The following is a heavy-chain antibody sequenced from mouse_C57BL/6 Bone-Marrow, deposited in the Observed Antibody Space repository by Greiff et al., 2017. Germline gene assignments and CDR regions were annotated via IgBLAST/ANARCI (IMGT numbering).Heavy chain of an antibody. CDR1: GYTFTSYG. CDR3: ARWLLPYYFDY. J-gene: IGHJ2*01. V-gene: IGHV1-81*01. CDR2: IYPRSGNT. Sequence: VKVVESGAELARPGASVKLSCKASGYTFTSYGISWVKQRTGQGLEWIGEIYPRSGNTYYNEKFKGKATLTADKSSSTAYMELRSLTSEDSAVYFCARWLLPYYFDYWGQGTTLTVSS. D-gene: IGHD2-3*01.